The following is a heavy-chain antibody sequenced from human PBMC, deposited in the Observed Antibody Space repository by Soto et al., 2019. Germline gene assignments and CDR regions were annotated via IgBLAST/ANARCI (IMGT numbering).Heavy chain of an antibody. CDR3: ARDRRADDYGDDAFDN. CDR1: GFTFSSYA. D-gene: IGHD4-17*01. V-gene: IGHV3-66*01. Sequence: PGGSLRLSCAASGFTFSSYAMHWVRQAPGKGLEWISVMYGAGNTYYADSVRGRFTISRDSSTNTLFLEMHSLRVEDTAVYYCARDRRADDYGDDAFDNWGQGTLVTVSS. CDR2: MYGAGNT. J-gene: IGHJ4*02.